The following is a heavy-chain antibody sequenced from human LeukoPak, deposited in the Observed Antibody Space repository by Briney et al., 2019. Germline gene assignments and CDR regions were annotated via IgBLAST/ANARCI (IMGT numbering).Heavy chain of an antibody. J-gene: IGHJ4*02. Sequence: GRSLRLSCTASGFTFGDYAVNWFRQAPGMGLEWIGFIRSKAYGGTTECAASVKGRFTFPRDDSKGVGYLQMNSLKTEDTGVYYCSRDNLRADSSSHYDFDYWGQGTLVTVSS. CDR1: GFTFGDYA. CDR2: IRSKAYGGTT. V-gene: IGHV3-49*03. CDR3: SRDNLRADSSSHYDFDY. D-gene: IGHD6-13*01.